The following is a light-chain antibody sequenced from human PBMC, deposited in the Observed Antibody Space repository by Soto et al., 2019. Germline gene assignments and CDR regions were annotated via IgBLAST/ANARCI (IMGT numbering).Light chain of an antibody. CDR3: QQYENLPLT. J-gene: IGKJ4*01. Sequence: DIQMTQSPSAMSASVGDRVTITCHASQDVNNYLNWYQQKPGKAPKLLISDASNWERGVPSRFSGSGTGTEYTFTISSLQAEDNGTYYCQQYENLPLTFGGGTKVDIK. CDR2: DAS. CDR1: QDVNNY. V-gene: IGKV1-33*01.